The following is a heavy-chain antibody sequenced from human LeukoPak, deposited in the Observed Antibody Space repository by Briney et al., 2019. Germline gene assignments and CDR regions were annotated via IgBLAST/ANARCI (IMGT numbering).Heavy chain of an antibody. CDR2: IYYSGST. Sequence: SESLSLTCAVSGASISSSSYYWGWIRQPPGKGLEWIGSIYYSGSTYYNPSLKSRVTISVDTSKNQFSLKLSSVTAADTAVYYCARAHKLDYYGSGLDYWGQGTLVTVSS. D-gene: IGHD3-10*01. CDR1: GASISSSSYY. J-gene: IGHJ4*02. CDR3: ARAHKLDYYGSGLDY. V-gene: IGHV4-39*07.